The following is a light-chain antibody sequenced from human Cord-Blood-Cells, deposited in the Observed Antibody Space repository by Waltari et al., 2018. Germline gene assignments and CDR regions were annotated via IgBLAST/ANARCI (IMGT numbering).Light chain of an antibody. CDR2: EVS. V-gene: IGLV2-23*02. CDR1: SSDVGSYKL. CDR3: CSYAGSSTVV. Sequence: QSALTQPASVSGSPGQSITLSCTGTSSDVGSYKLVSWYQQHPGKAPKLMIYEVSKRPSGVSNRFSGSKSGNTASLTISGLQAEDEADYYCCSYAGSSTVVFGGGTKLTVL. J-gene: IGLJ2*01.